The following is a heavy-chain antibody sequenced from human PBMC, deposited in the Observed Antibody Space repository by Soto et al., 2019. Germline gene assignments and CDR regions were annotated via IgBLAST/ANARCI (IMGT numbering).Heavy chain of an antibody. D-gene: IGHD1-26*01. CDR3: AREAGGAQYNWFDP. J-gene: IGHJ5*02. CDR2: IYHSGRT. V-gene: IGHV4-38-2*02. Sequence: SETLSLTCTVSGYSISSGYYWGWIRQPPGKGLEWIGSIYHSGRTYYNPSLKSRVTISVDTSKKQFSLKLSSVTAADTAVYYCAREAGGAQYNWFDPWGQGTLVTVSS. CDR1: GYSISSGYY.